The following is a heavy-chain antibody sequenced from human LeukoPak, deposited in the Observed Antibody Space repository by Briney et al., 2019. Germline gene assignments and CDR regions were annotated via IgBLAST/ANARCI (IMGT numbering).Heavy chain of an antibody. D-gene: IGHD3-3*01. CDR3: AKDWSGDYNWSDP. V-gene: IGHV3-64D*08. CDR2: ISSDGDWT. J-gene: IGHJ5*02. CDR1: RFIFNNYA. Sequence: GGSLRLSCAASRFIFNNYAMYWVRPAPGKGLEYVSAISSDGDWTYYADSVKGRVIISRDNSKNILFLQMNSLRPEDTAVYYCAKDWSGDYNWSDPWGQGTLVTVSS.